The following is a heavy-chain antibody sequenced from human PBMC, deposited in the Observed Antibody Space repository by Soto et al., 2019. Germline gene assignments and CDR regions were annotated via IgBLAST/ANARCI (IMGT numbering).Heavy chain of an antibody. D-gene: IGHD3-22*01. CDR2: IIPIFGTA. Sequence: QVQLVQSGAEVKKPGSSVKVSCKASGGTFSSYAISWVRQAPGQGLEWMGGIIPIFGTANYAHKLQCRVTITADEATSTAYLEVSSLRSADSAVYYCAARRYSDSIGYRRCVYWGQGTLVTFSS. CDR3: AARRYSDSIGYRRCVY. V-gene: IGHV1-69*01. J-gene: IGHJ4*02. CDR1: GGTFSSYA.